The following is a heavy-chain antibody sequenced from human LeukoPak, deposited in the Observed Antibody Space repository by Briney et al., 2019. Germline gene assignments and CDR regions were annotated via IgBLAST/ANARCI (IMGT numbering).Heavy chain of an antibody. J-gene: IGHJ5*02. D-gene: IGHD2-8*01. Sequence: GGSLRLSCAASGLTVSSSYMSWVRQTPGKGLEWVSVIDTGGNIHYADSTKGRFTISSDNSKNTLYLQMNSLRVEDTAIYYCARDHCPDGVCAWGQGTLVTVSS. CDR3: ARDHCPDGVCA. CDR1: GLTVSSSY. V-gene: IGHV3-53*01. CDR2: IDTGGNI.